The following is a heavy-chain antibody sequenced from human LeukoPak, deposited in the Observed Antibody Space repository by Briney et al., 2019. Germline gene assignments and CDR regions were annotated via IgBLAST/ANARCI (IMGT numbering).Heavy chain of an antibody. CDR3: ARVKFSGTYGKDV. CDR1: GFTFSDYY. J-gene: IGHJ6*02. V-gene: IGHV3-11*01. CDR2: ISSSGSTI. D-gene: IGHD3/OR15-3a*01. Sequence: GGSLRLSCAASGFTFSDYYMSWIRQAPGKRLEWVSYISSSGSTIYCADSVKGRSTISRDNAKNSLYLQMNSLRAEDTAVYYCARVKFSGTYGKDVWGQGTTVTVSS.